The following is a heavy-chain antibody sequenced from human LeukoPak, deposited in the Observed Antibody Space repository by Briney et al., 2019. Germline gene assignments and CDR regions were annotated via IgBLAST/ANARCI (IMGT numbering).Heavy chain of an antibody. V-gene: IGHV3-48*02. CDR3: ASNFFWSGQYFDY. CDR2: ISSSCSTI. D-gene: IGHD3-3*01. CDR1: GFTFSSYS. J-gene: IGHJ4*02. Sequence: PGGSLRLSCAASGFTFSSYSMNWVRQAPGKGLEWVSYISSSCSTIYYADSVKGRFTISRDNAKNSLYLQMNSLRDEDTAVYYCASNFFWSGQYFDYWGQGTLVTVSS.